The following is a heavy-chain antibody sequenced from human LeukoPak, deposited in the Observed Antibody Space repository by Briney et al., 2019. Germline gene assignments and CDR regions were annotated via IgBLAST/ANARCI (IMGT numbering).Heavy chain of an antibody. J-gene: IGHJ3*02. V-gene: IGHV3-30*02. D-gene: IGHD3-22*01. CDR3: AKEKGGRYYDSSGSDAFDI. Sequence: ESGGGVVQPGGSLRLSCAASGFTFSSYGTHWVRQAPGKGLEWVAFIRYDGSNKYYADSVKGRFTISRDNSKNTLYLQMNSLRAEDTAVYYCAKEKGGRYYDSSGSDAFDIWGQGTMVTVSS. CDR1: GFTFSSYG. CDR2: IRYDGSNK.